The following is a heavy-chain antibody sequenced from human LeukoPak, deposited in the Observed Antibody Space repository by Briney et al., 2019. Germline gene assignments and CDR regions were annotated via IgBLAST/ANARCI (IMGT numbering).Heavy chain of an antibody. CDR1: GFWFSNYG. V-gene: IGHV3-23*01. Sequence: GGSLRLSCAASGFWFSNYGINWVRQAPGKGLEWVSVISGNGDDAFYADSVKGRFTISRDNSKNTLYLQMNSLRAEDTAVYYCAKGRGSGSYYFFDYWGQGTLVTVSS. J-gene: IGHJ4*02. CDR3: AKGRGSGSYYFFDY. D-gene: IGHD3-10*01. CDR2: ISGNGDDA.